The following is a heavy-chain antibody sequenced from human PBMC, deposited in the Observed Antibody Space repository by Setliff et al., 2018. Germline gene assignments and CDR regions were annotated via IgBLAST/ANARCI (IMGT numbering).Heavy chain of an antibody. CDR1: GDSIDTDIW. CDR3: ARHSQLDDSSWRTIDY. J-gene: IGHJ4*02. CDR2: IYLGGSP. D-gene: IGHD6-13*01. Sequence: SETLSLTCTVSGDSIDTDIWWSWVRQSPGKGLEWIGEIYLGGSPTYNPSLKSRVTISIYKSKNQLSLDLTSVTAADTAVYYCARHSQLDDSSWRTIDYWGQGTLVTVSS. V-gene: IGHV4-4*02.